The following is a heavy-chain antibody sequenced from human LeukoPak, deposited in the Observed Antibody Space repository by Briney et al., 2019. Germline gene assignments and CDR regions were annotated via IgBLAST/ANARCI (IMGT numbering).Heavy chain of an antibody. CDR2: IIPIFGTA. CDR3: ARGKARGSGSYDD. CDR1: GGTFSSYA. Sequence: GSSVTVSCKASGGTFSSYAISWVRQAPGQGLEWMGGIIPIFGTANYAQKFQGRVTITTDESTSTAYMELSSLRSEDTAVYYCARGKARGSGSYDDWGQGTLVTVSS. J-gene: IGHJ4*02. V-gene: IGHV1-69*05. D-gene: IGHD3-10*01.